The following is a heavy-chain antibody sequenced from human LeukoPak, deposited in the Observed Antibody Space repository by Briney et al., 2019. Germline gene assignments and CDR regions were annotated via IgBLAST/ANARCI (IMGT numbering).Heavy chain of an antibody. CDR2: ISAQHGQT. D-gene: IGHD2-2*01. V-gene: IGHV1-18*01. Sequence: ASVKVSCKTSGYSENFYGITWVRQVAGQGLEWMGWISAQHGQTEYAPNSQDRVTMTTDTSTSTAYMELRSLRSDDTAVYYCARDLLNVVVPVAKSSFDYWGQGTLVTVSS. CDR1: GYSENFYG. J-gene: IGHJ4*02. CDR3: ARDLLNVVVPVAKSSFDY.